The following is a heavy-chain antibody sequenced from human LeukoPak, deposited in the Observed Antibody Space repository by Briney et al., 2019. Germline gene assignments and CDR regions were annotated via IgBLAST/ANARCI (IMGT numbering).Heavy chain of an antibody. CDR2: INHSGST. D-gene: IGHD5-18*01. V-gene: IGHV4-34*01. CDR1: GGSISSYY. J-gene: IGHJ4*02. CDR3: ARGPGHSGYSYGWYYY. Sequence: SETLSLTCTVSGGSISSYYWSWIRQSPQKGLEWIGEINHSGSTNYNPSLKSRVTISVDTSKNQFSLKLSSVTAADTAVYYCARGPGHSGYSYGWYYYWGQGTLVTVSS.